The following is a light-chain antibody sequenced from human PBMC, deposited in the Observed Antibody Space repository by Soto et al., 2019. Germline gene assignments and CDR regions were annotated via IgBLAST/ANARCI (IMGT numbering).Light chain of an antibody. Sequence: QPVLIQPPSVSGAPGQTVTIPCAGSTSNIGSHSVNWYKQLPGSAPKVVILSNDERPSGVPDRISGSKSGTSASLAISGLQLEDEADYYCSAWDDRLNGHLVFGGGTKVTVL. CDR2: SND. CDR3: SAWDDRLNGHLV. J-gene: IGLJ2*01. CDR1: TSNIGSHS. V-gene: IGLV1-44*01.